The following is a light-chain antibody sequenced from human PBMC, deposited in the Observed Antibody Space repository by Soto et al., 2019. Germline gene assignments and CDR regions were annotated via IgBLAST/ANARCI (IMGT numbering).Light chain of an antibody. Sequence: ETVMTQSPATLSVSPGERATFSCRASQSINTNLAWFQLKPGQAPRLLIYGASIRAAGIPARFSGSGSETEFSLTISSLQSEDFGVFFCQQYDQWWTFGQGTKVDIK. J-gene: IGKJ1*01. V-gene: IGKV3-15*01. CDR3: QQYDQWWT. CDR1: QSINTN. CDR2: GAS.